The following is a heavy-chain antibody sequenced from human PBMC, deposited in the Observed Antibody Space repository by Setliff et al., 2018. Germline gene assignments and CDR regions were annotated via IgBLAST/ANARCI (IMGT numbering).Heavy chain of an antibody. V-gene: IGHV4-61*05. J-gene: IGHJ6*03. CDR3: ARGLQWLVLGYYYYYMDV. D-gene: IGHD6-19*01. CDR2: IYYSGIT. Sequence: PLETLSLTCTVSGGSISSASYYWSWIRQPPGKGLEWIGYIYYSGITNYNPSLKSRVTISVDKSKNQFSLKLSSVTAADTAVYYCARGLQWLVLGYYYYYMDVWGKGTTVTVSS. CDR1: GGSISSASYY.